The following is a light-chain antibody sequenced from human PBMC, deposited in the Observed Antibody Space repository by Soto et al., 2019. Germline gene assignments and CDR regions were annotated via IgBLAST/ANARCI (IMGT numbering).Light chain of an antibody. CDR1: QSVSSSY. CDR3: QQYGSSPLA. Sequence: DIVLTQSPGTLSLSPGERATLSCRASQSVSSSYLAWYQQKPGQAPRLLIYGSSSRATATPSRFSGSGSGTDFTLTISRLEPEDFAVYFCQQYGSSPLAFGQGTKVEIK. CDR2: GSS. J-gene: IGKJ1*01. V-gene: IGKV3-20*01.